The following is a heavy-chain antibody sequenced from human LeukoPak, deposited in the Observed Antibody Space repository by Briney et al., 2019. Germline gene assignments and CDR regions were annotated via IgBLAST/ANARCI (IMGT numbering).Heavy chain of an antibody. V-gene: IGHV4-28*01. CDR2: IYYSGST. D-gene: IGHD2-2*01. CDR1: GYSISSSNW. J-gene: IGHJ5*02. CDR3: ARAVDGYCYSANCLYNWFDP. Sequence: SETLSLTCTVSGYSISSSNWWGWIRQPPGKGLEWIGYIYYSGSTNYNPSLKSRVTMSVDTSKNQFSLKLDSVTAADTAVYYCARAVDGYCYSANCLYNWFDPWGQGTLVTVSS.